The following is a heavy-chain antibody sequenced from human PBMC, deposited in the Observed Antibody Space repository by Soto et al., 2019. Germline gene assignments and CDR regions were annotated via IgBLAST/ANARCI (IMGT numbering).Heavy chain of an antibody. Sequence: SETLSLTCTVSGGSISSGDYYWSWIRQPPGKGLEWIGYIYYSGSTYYNPSLKSRVTISVDTSKNQFSLKLSSVTAADTAVYYCARVGPDSSGYYYSAWYVDLWGRGTLVTVSS. CDR2: IYYSGST. J-gene: IGHJ2*01. CDR3: ARVGPDSSGYYYSAWYVDL. CDR1: GGSISSGDYY. D-gene: IGHD3-22*01. V-gene: IGHV4-30-4*01.